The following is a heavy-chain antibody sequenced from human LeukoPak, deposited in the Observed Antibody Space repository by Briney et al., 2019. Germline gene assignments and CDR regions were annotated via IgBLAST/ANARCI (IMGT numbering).Heavy chain of an antibody. J-gene: IGHJ4*02. CDR2: ISSSGSTM. V-gene: IGHV3-48*03. CDR3: ARPSITLVRGELVYYFDY. D-gene: IGHD3-10*01. CDR1: GFTFSSYE. Sequence: GGSLRLSCAASGFTFSSYEMNWVRQAPGKGLAWISYISSSGSTMYYADSVKGRFTISRDNAKNSLYLQMNSLRAEDTAVYYCARPSITLVRGELVYYFDYWGQGTLVTVSS.